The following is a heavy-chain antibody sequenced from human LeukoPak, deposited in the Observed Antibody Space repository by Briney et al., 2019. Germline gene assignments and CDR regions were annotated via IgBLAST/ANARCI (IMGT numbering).Heavy chain of an antibody. CDR3: ARDGPHQYYYGSGSSDY. D-gene: IGHD3-10*01. Sequence: SETLSLTCTVSGGSISSSSYYWGWIRQPPGKGLEWIGSIYYSGSTYYNPSLKSRVTISVDTSKNQFSLKLSSVTAADAAVYYCARDGPHQYYYGSGSSDYWGQGTLVTVSS. V-gene: IGHV4-39*07. CDR1: GGSISSSSYY. J-gene: IGHJ4*02. CDR2: IYYSGST.